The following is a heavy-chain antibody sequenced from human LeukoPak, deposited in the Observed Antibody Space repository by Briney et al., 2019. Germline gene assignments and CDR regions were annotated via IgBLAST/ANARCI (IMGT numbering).Heavy chain of an antibody. D-gene: IGHD4-23*01. CDR2: ISSSGSTI. V-gene: IGHV3-48*03. CDR3: ARFGYVGKVDY. J-gene: IGHJ4*02. Sequence: GGSLRLSCAASGFTFRSYEMNWVRQAPGKGLEWVSYISSSGSTIYYADSVKGRFTISRDNAKNSLFLQMNSLRAEDTALYYCARFGYVGKVDYWGQGTLVTVSS. CDR1: GFTFRSYE.